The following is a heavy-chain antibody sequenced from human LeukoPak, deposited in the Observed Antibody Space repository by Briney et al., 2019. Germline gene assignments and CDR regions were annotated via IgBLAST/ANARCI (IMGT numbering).Heavy chain of an antibody. CDR1: GYTLTELS. Sequence: GASVKVSCKVSGYTLTELSMHWVRQAPGKGLEWMGGFDPEDGETIYAQKFQGRVTMTEDTSTDTAYMELSSLRSEDTAVYYCATLGVVVPAAIPDYWGQGTLVTVSS. CDR2: FDPEDGET. CDR3: ATLGVVVPAAIPDY. V-gene: IGHV1-24*01. D-gene: IGHD2-2*01. J-gene: IGHJ4*02.